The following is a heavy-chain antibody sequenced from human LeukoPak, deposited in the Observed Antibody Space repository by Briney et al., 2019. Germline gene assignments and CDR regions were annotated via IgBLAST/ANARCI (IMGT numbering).Heavy chain of an antibody. CDR2: ISSSSSYI. J-gene: IGHJ4*02. CDR3: ARFMVRGDYYFDY. CDR1: GFTFSSYS. V-gene: IGHV3-21*01. D-gene: IGHD3-10*01. Sequence: GGSLRLSCAASGFTFSSYSMNWVRQAPGKGLEWVSSISSSSSYIYYADSVKGRFTISRDNAKNSLYLQMNSLRAEDTAVYYCARFMVRGDYYFDYWGQGTLVTVSS.